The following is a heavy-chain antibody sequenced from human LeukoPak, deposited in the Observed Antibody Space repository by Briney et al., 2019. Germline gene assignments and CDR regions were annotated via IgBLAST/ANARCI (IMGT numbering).Heavy chain of an antibody. D-gene: IGHD3-10*01. CDR3: ARGRYYYGSGSYLQDAFDI. CDR2: ISYSGTT. J-gene: IGHJ3*02. V-gene: IGHV4-39*01. CDR1: GGSISSSSFY. Sequence: SETLSLTCTVSGGSISSSSFYWGWVRQPPGKGLEWIGSISYSGTTYYNPSLKSLVTISVDTSKNQFSLKLSSVTAADTAVYYCARGRYYYGSGSYLQDAFDIWGQGTMVTVSS.